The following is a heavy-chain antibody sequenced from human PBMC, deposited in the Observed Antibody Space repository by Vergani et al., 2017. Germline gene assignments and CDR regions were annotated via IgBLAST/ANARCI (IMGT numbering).Heavy chain of an antibody. V-gene: IGHV4-34*01. CDR3: SRGREYQRRYSYSYDMDV. J-gene: IGHJ6*03. Sequence: QVQLQQWGAGLLKPSETLSLTCAVYGGSFSGYYWSWIRQPPGMGLEWIGEINHSGSPNYNPSLKSRVTISVGTSKNQFPLKLSSVTAADTAVYYCSRGREYQRRYSYSYDMDVWGKGTTVTVSS. D-gene: IGHD2-2*01. CDR1: GGSFSGYY. CDR2: INHSGSP.